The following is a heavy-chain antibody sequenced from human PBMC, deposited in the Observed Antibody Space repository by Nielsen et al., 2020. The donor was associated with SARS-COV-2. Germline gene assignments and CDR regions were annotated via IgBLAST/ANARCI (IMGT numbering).Heavy chain of an antibody. Sequence: WIRQPPGKGLEWVSYISSSGSTIYYADSVKGRFTISRDNAKNSLYLQMNSLRAEDTAVYYCARVGTAAAVDYYYYGMDVWGQGTTVTVSS. CDR2: ISSSGSTI. J-gene: IGHJ6*02. CDR3: ARVGTAAAVDYYYYGMDV. V-gene: IGHV3-11*01. D-gene: IGHD6-13*01.